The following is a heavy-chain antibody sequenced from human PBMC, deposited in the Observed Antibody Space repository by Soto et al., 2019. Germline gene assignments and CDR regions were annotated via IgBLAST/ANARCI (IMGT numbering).Heavy chain of an antibody. CDR3: ARTRGYSGYGGLDY. CDR1: GFTFNTYS. CDR2: ISNSGGTI. Sequence: EVQLVESGGGLVQPGGSLRLSCAASGFTFNTYSMKWVRQAPGKGLEWVSYISNSGGTIYYADSVKGRFTISRDNAKNSLYLPMNSLRAEDTAVYYCARTRGYSGYGGLDYWGQGTLVTVSS. D-gene: IGHD5-12*01. J-gene: IGHJ4*02. V-gene: IGHV3-48*01.